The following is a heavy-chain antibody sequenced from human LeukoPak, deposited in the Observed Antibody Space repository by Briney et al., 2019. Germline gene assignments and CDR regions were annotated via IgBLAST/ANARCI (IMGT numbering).Heavy chain of an antibody. CDR3: AKSDYGDYFDF. Sequence: GGSLGLSCAASGFTFSSYAMSWVRQAPGKGLEWVSAISGSGGSTYYADSVKGRFTISRDNSKNTLFLQMNSLRAEDTAVYYCAKSDYGDYFDFWGQGTLVTVSS. J-gene: IGHJ4*02. V-gene: IGHV3-23*01. CDR2: ISGSGGST. CDR1: GFTFSSYA. D-gene: IGHD4-17*01.